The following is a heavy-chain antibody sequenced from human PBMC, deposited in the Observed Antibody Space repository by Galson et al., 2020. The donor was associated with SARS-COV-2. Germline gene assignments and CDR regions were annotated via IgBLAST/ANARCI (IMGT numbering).Heavy chain of an antibody. V-gene: IGHV3-74*01. CDR1: GFPFNNYW. CDR3: GRVGMKWELTD. J-gene: IGHJ4*02. CDR2: INSDGSST. D-gene: IGHD1-26*01. Sequence: ASVKVSCVASGFPFNNYWMHWVRQAPGKGLVWVSRINSDGSSTTYGDSVKGRFTMSRDNAENTLYLQMNSLRVEDTAVYFCGRVGMKWELTDCGQGTLVTVSA.